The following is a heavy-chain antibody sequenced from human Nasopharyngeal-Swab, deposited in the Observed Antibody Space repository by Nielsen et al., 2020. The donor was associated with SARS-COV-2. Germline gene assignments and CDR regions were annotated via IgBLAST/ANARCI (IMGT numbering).Heavy chain of an antibody. CDR1: GYTFTSYY. Sequence: ASVKVSCKASGYTFTSYYIHWVRQAPAQGLEWMGIINPSGGSTSYAQKFQGRVTMSRDTSTSTVYMQLSSLRSEDTAVYYCARDQASIAAMAYWGQGTLVTVSS. J-gene: IGHJ4*02. D-gene: IGHD6-25*01. CDR3: ARDQASIAAMAY. V-gene: IGHV1-46*01. CDR2: INPSGGST.